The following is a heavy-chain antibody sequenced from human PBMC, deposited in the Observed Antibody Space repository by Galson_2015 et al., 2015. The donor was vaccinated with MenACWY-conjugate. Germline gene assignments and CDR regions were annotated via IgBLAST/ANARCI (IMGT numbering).Heavy chain of an antibody. V-gene: IGHV4-59*01. J-gene: IGHJ4*02. CDR3: ARDTSLAI. Sequence: ETLSLTCTVSGASISSYYWSWIRQPPGKGLEWIGYIYYSGSSNYNPSLKSRVTMSVDTSKNQFSLNLSSVTAADTAVYYCARDTSLAIWGQGTLVTVSS. CDR1: GASISSYY. CDR2: IYYSGSS. D-gene: IGHD5-12*01.